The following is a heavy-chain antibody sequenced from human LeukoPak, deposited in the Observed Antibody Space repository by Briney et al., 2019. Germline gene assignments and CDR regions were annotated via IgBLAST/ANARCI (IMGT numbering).Heavy chain of an antibody. CDR1: AFSYNDYA. Sequence: GGSLRLSCAASAFSYNDYAMRWVRQAPGKGLEWVTVISHDGNNKYYADFVKGRFTISRDNSKKTLYLQMNSLRAEDTAVYYCARDLSKMYCSSSGCDYYYYGMDVWGQGTTVTVSS. D-gene: IGHD2-2*01. CDR3: ARDLSKMYCSSSGCDYYYYGMDV. J-gene: IGHJ6*02. CDR2: ISHDGNNK. V-gene: IGHV3-30-3*01.